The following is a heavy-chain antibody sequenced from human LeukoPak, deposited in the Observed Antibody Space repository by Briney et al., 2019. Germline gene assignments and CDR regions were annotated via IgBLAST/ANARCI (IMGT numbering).Heavy chain of an antibody. CDR2: ISGSDAGT. CDR3: ARTMYITGSSDFDY. CDR1: GFPFTTYA. V-gene: IGHV3-23*01. J-gene: IGHJ4*02. Sequence: GGSLRLSCAASGFPFTTYAMSWVRQAPGKGPEWVSAISGSDAGTHYADSVKGRFTISRDNSKNTLYLQMNSLRADDTAVYYCARTMYITGSSDFDYWGQGTLVTVSS. D-gene: IGHD1-26*01.